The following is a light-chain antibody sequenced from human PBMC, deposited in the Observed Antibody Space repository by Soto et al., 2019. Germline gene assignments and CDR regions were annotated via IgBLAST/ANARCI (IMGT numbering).Light chain of an antibody. CDR3: QQRSNWPPVIFT. CDR1: QSVSST. Sequence: EIVLTQSPATLSLSPGERATLSCRASQSVSSTLAGYQQKPGQAPRLLIYDASNRATGIPARFSGSGSGTDFTLTISSLEPEDFAVYYCQQRSNWPPVIFTFGPGTKVDIK. CDR2: DAS. V-gene: IGKV3-11*01. J-gene: IGKJ3*01.